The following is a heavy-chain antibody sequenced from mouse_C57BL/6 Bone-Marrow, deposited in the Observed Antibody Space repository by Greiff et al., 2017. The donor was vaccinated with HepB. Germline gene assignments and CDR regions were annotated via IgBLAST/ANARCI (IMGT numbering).Heavy chain of an antibody. CDR1: GFTFTDYY. V-gene: IGHV7-3*01. J-gene: IGHJ1*03. Sequence: DVQLVESGGGLVQPGGSLSLSCAASGFTFTDYYMSWVRQPPGKALEWLGFIRNKANGYTTEYSVSVKGRFTIYRDNSQSILYLQMNALRAEYSATYYCARYYYGSSYWYFDVWGTGTTVTVSS. CDR2: IRNKANGYTT. D-gene: IGHD1-1*01. CDR3: ARYYYGSSYWYFDV.